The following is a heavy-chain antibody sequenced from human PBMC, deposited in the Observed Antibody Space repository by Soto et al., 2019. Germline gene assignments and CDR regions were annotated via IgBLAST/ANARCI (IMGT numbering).Heavy chain of an antibody. CDR3: ARAGMGRDGYNSPGGYHYYYGMDV. J-gene: IGHJ6*02. CDR2: ISGRSNFT. CDR1: GFTFSDYY. V-gene: IGHV3-11*06. D-gene: IGHD5-12*01. Sequence: QVQLVESGGGLVKPGGSLRLSCAASGFTFSDYYMSWIRQAPGKGLECISYISGRSNFTKYADSVKGRFTISRDNAKNSLYLQMNSLRAEDTAVYYCARAGMGRDGYNSPGGYHYYYGMDVWGQGTTVTVSS.